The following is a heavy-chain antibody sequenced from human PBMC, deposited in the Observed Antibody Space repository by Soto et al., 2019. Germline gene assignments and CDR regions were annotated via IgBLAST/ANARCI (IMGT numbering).Heavy chain of an antibody. CDR3: ARRKGDYYDSSGYHYYFDY. V-gene: IGHV1-2*02. Sequence: QVQLVQSGAAVKKPGASVKVSCKASGYTFTDYYVHWVRQAPGQGLEWMGWINPNSGGTKSAQKFQGRVIMTRDTSISTAYMELSRLRSDDTAVYYCARRKGDYYDSSGYHYYFDYWGQGTLVTVSS. CDR1: GYTFTDYY. J-gene: IGHJ4*02. D-gene: IGHD3-22*01. CDR2: INPNSGGT.